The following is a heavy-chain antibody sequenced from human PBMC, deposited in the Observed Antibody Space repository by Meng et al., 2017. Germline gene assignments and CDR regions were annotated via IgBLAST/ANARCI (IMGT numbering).Heavy chain of an antibody. CDR3: ARVVGKLGIAAATRFDP. J-gene: IGHJ5*02. D-gene: IGHD6-13*01. V-gene: IGHV4-31*01. Sequence: GPPQVRGPGLVKPSQTLSLTCTVSGGSISSGGYYWSWIRQHPGKGLEWIGYIYYSGSTYYNPSLKSLVTISVDTSKNQSSLKLSSVTAADTAVYYCARVVGKLGIAAATRFDPWGQGTLVTVSS. CDR2: IYYSGST. CDR1: GGSISSGGYY.